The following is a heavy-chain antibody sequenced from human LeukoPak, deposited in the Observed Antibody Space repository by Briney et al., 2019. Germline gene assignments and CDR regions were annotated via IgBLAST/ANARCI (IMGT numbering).Heavy chain of an antibody. Sequence: GGSLRLSCAASGSTFSSYAMSWVRQAPGKGLEWVSAISGSGGSTYYADSVKGRFTISRDNSKNTLYLQMNSLRAEDTAVYYCARGFYRRHNWFDPWGQGTLVTVSS. CDR1: GSTFSSYA. J-gene: IGHJ5*02. CDR2: ISGSGGST. D-gene: IGHD1-26*01. CDR3: ARGFYRRHNWFDP. V-gene: IGHV3-23*01.